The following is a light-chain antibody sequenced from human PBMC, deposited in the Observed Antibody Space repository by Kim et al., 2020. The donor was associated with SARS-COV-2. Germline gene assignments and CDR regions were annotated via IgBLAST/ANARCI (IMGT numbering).Light chain of an antibody. Sequence: PGESATLSCRASQSVSSSYLAWYQQKPGQAPRLLIYGASSRATGIPDRFSGSGSGTDFTLTISRLEPEDFAVYYCQQYGSSPLTFGPGTKVDIK. CDR3: QQYGSSPLT. J-gene: IGKJ3*01. CDR2: GAS. CDR1: QSVSSSY. V-gene: IGKV3-20*01.